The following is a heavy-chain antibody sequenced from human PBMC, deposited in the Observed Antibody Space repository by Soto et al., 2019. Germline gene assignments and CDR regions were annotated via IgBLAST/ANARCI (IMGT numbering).Heavy chain of an antibody. J-gene: IGHJ4*02. V-gene: IGHV1-69*08. Sequence: QVQLVQSGAEVKKPGSSVKVSCKASGGTFSSYTISWVRQAPGQGLEWMGRIIPILGIANYAQKFQGRVTITADKSTSTAYMELSSLRSEDTALYYCARDSGSYLYYFDYWGQGTLVTVSS. CDR1: GGTFSSYT. D-gene: IGHD1-26*01. CDR2: IIPILGIA. CDR3: ARDSGSYLYYFDY.